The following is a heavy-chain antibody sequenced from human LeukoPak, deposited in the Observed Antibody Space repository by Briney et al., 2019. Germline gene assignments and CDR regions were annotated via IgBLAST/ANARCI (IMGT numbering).Heavy chain of an antibody. D-gene: IGHD6-13*01. CDR1: GFTFNSYY. J-gene: IGHJ4*02. CDR2: IYTAGST. CDR3: ARGYSSSWDIDY. V-gene: IGHV3-66*01. Sequence: GGSLRLSCAASGFTFNSYYMNWVRQAPGKGLEWVSVIYTAGSTYNADSVKGRFTISRDKSKNTLYLQMNTLRAEDTAVYYCARGYSSSWDIDYWGQGTLVTVSS.